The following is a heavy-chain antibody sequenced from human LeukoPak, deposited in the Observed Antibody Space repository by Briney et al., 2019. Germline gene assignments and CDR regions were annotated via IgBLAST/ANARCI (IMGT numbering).Heavy chain of an antibody. CDR1: GYTFTSYG. Sequence: VASVKVSCKASGYTFTSYGISWVRQAPGQGLEWMGWISAYNGNTNYAQKLQGRVTMTTDTSTSTAYMELRSLRSDDTAVYYCARERRSYRYPRLYNWFDPWGQGTLVTVSS. V-gene: IGHV1-18*01. CDR3: ARERRSYRYPRLYNWFDP. CDR2: ISAYNGNT. J-gene: IGHJ5*02. D-gene: IGHD3-16*02.